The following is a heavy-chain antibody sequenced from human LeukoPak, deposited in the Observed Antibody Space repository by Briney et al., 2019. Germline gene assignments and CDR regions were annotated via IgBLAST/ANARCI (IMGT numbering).Heavy chain of an antibody. V-gene: IGHV3-64*04. Sequence: GGSLRLSCSASGFIFSNYAMHWVRQAPGKGLEHVSAISSNGGGTYYADSVKGRFTISRDNSKNTVYVQMNSLRAEDTAVYYCARGAPFGERVATISYFDYWGQGTLVTVSS. D-gene: IGHD5-12*01. CDR1: GFIFSNYA. CDR2: ISSNGGGT. J-gene: IGHJ4*02. CDR3: ARGAPFGERVATISYFDY.